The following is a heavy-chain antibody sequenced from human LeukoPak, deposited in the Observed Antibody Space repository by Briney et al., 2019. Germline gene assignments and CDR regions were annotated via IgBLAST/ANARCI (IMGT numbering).Heavy chain of an antibody. Sequence: SETLSLTCTVSGGSISSYYWSWIRHPPGKGLELIGYIYYSGSTNYNPSLKSRVTISVDTSKNQFSLKLSSVTAADTAVYYCARDRGWGGFDYWGQGTLVTVSS. CDR2: IYYSGST. CDR1: GGSISSYY. CDR3: ARDRGWGGFDY. D-gene: IGHD3-16*01. J-gene: IGHJ4*02. V-gene: IGHV4-59*01.